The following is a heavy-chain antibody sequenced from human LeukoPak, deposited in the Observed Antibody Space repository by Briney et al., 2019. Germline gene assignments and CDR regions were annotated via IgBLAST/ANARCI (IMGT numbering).Heavy chain of an antibody. J-gene: IGHJ4*02. Sequence: ASVKFSCKASGYTFSSYHIHWVRQAPGQGLEWMGKINPSFNPGVDVTSYAQKFQGRVTMTRDTSTNTVYMELSSLRSEDTAVYYCARAWESIAGYYFDYWGQGTLVTVSS. CDR2: INPSFNPGVDVT. CDR1: GYTFSSYH. V-gene: IGHV1-46*01. CDR3: ARAWESIAGYYFDY. D-gene: IGHD1-26*01.